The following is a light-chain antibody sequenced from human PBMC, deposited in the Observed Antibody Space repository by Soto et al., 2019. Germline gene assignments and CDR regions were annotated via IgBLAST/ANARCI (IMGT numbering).Light chain of an antibody. CDR1: QSIGIW. J-gene: IGKJ1*01. CDR2: TAS. CDR3: QQYKDYSWT. Sequence: IQMTRSPSTLSASVGDRVAITCRASQSIGIWLAWYQQKPGKAPRFLIYTASTLESGVPSRFSGSGSGTEFTLTISSLQPDDFATYYCQQYKDYSWTFGQGTNVEVK. V-gene: IGKV1-5*03.